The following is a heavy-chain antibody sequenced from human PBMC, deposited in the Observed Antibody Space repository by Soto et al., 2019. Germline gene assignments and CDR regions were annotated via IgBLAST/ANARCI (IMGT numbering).Heavy chain of an antibody. D-gene: IGHD2-2*01. CDR1: GFTFSNAW. V-gene: IGHV3-15*07. CDR3: ATVYCATTSCYAPFDY. Sequence: GGSLRLSCAASGFTFSNAWMNWVRQAPGKGLEWIGRIKTNSDGGTVDYASPVKGRFTTSRDDSKSMLYLDLNSLKTEDTGVYFCATVYCATTSCYAPFDYWGKGTLVTVSS. CDR2: IKTNSDGGTV. J-gene: IGHJ4*02.